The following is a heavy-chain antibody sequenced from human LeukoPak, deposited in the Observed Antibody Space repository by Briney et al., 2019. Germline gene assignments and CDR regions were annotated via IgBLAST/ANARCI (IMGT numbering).Heavy chain of an antibody. CDR1: GFTFSSYA. V-gene: IGHV3-30*04. D-gene: IGHD3-10*01. CDR2: ISYDGSDE. CDR3: ARGQGATLVRGVTPYLDY. Sequence: TGGSLRLSCAASGFTFSSYAMHWVRQAPGKGLEWVSIISYDGSDEKFADSVKGRFTISRDNSKNMVFLQMNSLRAEDTAVYYCARGQGATLVRGVTPYLDYWGQGTLVSVSS. J-gene: IGHJ4*02.